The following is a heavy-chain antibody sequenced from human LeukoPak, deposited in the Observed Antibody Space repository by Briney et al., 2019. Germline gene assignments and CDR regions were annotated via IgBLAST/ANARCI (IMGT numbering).Heavy chain of an antibody. CDR1: GGSTNSYY. Sequence: PSETLSLTCIVSGGSTNSYYWSWIRQPPGKGLEWIGYIYNSGSTNYNPSLKSRVTISLDTSKNQFSLKLSSVTAADTAVYYCARAILSGYPDSWGQGTLVIVFS. V-gene: IGHV4-59*01. CDR3: ARAILSGYPDS. CDR2: IYNSGST. J-gene: IGHJ4*02. D-gene: IGHD3-3*01.